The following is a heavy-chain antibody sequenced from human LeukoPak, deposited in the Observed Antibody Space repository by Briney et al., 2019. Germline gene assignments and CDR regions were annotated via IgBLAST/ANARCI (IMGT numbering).Heavy chain of an antibody. CDR3: AGHKVHDFGGSHWYFDL. D-gene: IGHD4-23*01. J-gene: IGHJ2*01. Sequence: SETLPLTCTVSGGSISRSSWSWIRQPPGKGLEWIGYMFYGGDTNHNPSLKSPAYMSVDTSKNQFSLRLSSVTAADTAVYYCAGHKVHDFGGSHWYFDLWGRGTLVTVSS. V-gene: IGHV4-59*08. CDR2: MFYGGDT. CDR1: GGSISRSS.